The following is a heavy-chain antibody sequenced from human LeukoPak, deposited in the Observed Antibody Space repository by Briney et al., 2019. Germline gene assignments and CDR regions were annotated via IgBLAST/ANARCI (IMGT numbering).Heavy chain of an antibody. CDR1: GGSISSYY. CDR3: AREASTSSWDY. D-gene: IGHD6-13*01. Sequence: SETLSLTCSVSGGSISSYYWSWIRQPPGKGLEWIGYIYYSGSTNYNPSLKSRVTMSVDTSKNQFSLKLSSVTAADTAVYYCAREASTSSWDYWGQGTLVTVSS. J-gene: IGHJ4*02. CDR2: IYYSGST. V-gene: IGHV4-59*12.